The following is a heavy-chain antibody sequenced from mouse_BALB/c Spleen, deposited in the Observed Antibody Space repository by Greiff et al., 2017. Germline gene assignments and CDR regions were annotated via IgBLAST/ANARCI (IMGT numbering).Heavy chain of an antibody. D-gene: IGHD2-14*01. Sequence: QVQLKESGPGLVAPSQSLSITCTVSGFSLTSYGVHWVRQPPGKGLEWLGVIWAGGSTNYNSALMSRLSISKDNSKSQVFLKMNSLQTDDTAMYYCARGDRVTRGAMDYWGQGTSVTVSS. V-gene: IGHV2-9*02. J-gene: IGHJ4*01. CDR2: IWAGGST. CDR1: GFSLTSYG. CDR3: ARGDRVTRGAMDY.